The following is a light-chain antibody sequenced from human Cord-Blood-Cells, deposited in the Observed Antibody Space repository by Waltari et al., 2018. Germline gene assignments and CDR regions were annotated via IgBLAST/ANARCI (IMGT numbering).Light chain of an antibody. CDR3: SSYTSSRV. CDR1: TSNVGGYNY. V-gene: IGLV2-14*01. J-gene: IGLJ2*01. CDR2: DVI. Sequence: QSALTQPASVSGSPGHSITIPCTGTTSNVGGYNYVSWYHQHPGKAPNLMIYDVINRPSGVSNRFSGSKSGNTASLTISGLQAEDEADYYCSSYTSSRVFGGGTKLTVL.